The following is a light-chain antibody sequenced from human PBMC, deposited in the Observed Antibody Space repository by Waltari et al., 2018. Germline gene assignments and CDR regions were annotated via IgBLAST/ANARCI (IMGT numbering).Light chain of an antibody. V-gene: IGLV2-14*03. CDR2: DVS. CDR3: TVKRGSNTVV. CDR1: SDDFYIY. J-gene: IGLJ2*01. Sequence: QSALTQPASVSGSPGQSITISCTGASDDFYIYGCWYQHHPGKAPKLMLYDVSKRPSRGFSRFSGSKAGTTAARTISGLQAEDEADYYCTVKRGSNTVVFGGGTKLTV.